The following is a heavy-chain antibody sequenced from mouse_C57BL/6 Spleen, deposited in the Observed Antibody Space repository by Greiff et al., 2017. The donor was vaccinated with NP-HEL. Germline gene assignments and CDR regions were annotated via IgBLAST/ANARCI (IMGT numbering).Heavy chain of an antibody. D-gene: IGHD1-1*01. Sequence: QVQLQQPGAELVKPGASVKLSCKASGYTFTSYWMQWVKQRPGQGLEWIGEIDPSDSYTNYNQKFKGKATLTVDTSSSTAYMQLSSLTSEDSAVYYCARFATVVARYWYFDVWGTGTTVTVSS. CDR2: IDPSDSYT. CDR3: ARFATVVARYWYFDV. J-gene: IGHJ1*03. CDR1: GYTFTSYW. V-gene: IGHV1-50*01.